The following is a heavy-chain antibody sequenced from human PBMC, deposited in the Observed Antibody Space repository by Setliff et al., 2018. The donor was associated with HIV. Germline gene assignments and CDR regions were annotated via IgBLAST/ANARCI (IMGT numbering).Heavy chain of an antibody. J-gene: IGHJ4*02. V-gene: IGHV3-30*02. D-gene: IGHD2-15*01. CDR1: GFTFATHW. CDR3: AELLGGFDY. CDR2: IRYDGSNK. Sequence: GGSLRLSCSASGFTFATHWMKWVRQAPGKGLEWVAFIRYDGSNKYYADSVKGRFTISRDNSKNTLYLQMNSLRAEDTAVYYCAELLGGFDYWGQGTLVTVSS.